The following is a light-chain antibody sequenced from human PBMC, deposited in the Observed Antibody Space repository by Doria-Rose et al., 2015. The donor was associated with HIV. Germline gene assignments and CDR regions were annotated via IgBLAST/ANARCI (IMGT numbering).Light chain of an antibody. CDR3: HQYGTSWT. J-gene: IGKJ1*01. Sequence: TQSPGTLSLSPGERATLSCRASQGFSSTYLAWYQQKPGQAPSLLIYDGSTRATGIPDRFNASGSGTDFTLTINRLEPEDFALYYCHQYGTSWTFGQGTKVEI. V-gene: IGKV3-20*01. CDR1: QGFSSTY. CDR2: DGS.